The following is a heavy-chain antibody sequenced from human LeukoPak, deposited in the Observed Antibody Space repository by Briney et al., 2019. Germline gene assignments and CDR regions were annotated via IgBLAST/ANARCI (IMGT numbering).Heavy chain of an antibody. J-gene: IGHJ4*02. Sequence: PSETLSLTCTVSGGSISSYYWSWIRQPPGKGLEWVGYIYYSGSTNYNPSLKSRVTISVDTSKNQFSLKLSSVTAADTAVYYCARDASAGYYYDSSGYFDYWGQGTLVTVSS. CDR3: ARDASAGYYYDSSGYFDY. CDR2: IYYSGST. V-gene: IGHV4-59*01. D-gene: IGHD3-22*01. CDR1: GGSISSYY.